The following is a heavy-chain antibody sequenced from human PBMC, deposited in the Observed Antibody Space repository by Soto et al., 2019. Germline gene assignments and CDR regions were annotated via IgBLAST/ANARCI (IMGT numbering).Heavy chain of an antibody. D-gene: IGHD5-18*01. Sequence: SVKVSCKASGSPFTDYYIHWVRPPPGQGPEWMGWINPKSGGTNYAQKFKAWVTITRVTSISPAYIELSGLKSADTAVYYCARELGTATRGPTFDPWGQGTRVTVSS. CDR3: ARELGTATRGPTFDP. J-gene: IGHJ5*02. CDR2: INPKSGGT. CDR1: GSPFTDYY. V-gene: IGHV1-2*04.